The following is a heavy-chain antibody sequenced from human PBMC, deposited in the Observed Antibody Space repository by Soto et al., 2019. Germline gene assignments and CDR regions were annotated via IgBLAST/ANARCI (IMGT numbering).Heavy chain of an antibody. Sequence: QVQLQGSGPGLVRPSETLSLTCTVSGASISTNHHNWAWVRQPPGKGLEWMGNIHYRGDTYFNPSLGSRLSMSVDTSKNQFSLKLHSLTAADTAVYYCARLPTGYPNWFDPWGQGTLVTVSS. CDR3: ARLPTGYPNWFDP. D-gene: IGHD3-9*01. CDR1: GASISTNHHN. J-gene: IGHJ5*02. CDR2: IHYRGDT. V-gene: IGHV4-39*01.